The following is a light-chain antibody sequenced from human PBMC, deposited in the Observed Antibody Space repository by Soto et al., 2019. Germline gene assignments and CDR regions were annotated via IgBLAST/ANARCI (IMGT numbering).Light chain of an antibody. J-gene: IGLJ2*01. V-gene: IGLV4-69*01. CDR3: QSWDTGIHRV. Sequence: QLVLAQSTSASASLGASVKLTCTLSSGHSTYAIAWHQQQPEKGPRYLMKLNSDGSHTKGDGIPDRFSGSSSGAERYLSISSLQSEDEADYYCQSWDTGIHRVFGGGTKLTVL. CDR1: SGHSTYA. CDR2: LNSDGSH.